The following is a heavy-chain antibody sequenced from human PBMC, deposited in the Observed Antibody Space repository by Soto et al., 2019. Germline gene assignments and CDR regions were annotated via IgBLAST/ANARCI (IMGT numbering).Heavy chain of an antibody. Sequence: QVQLVQSGAEVKKPGASVKVSCKASGYTFTSYGISWVRQAPGQGLEWMGWISAYNGKTNYAQKLQGRVTMTTDTSTSTAYRELRSLRSDDTAVYYCARAAQSGYDSRFARYWGQGTLVTVSS. CDR1: GYTFTSYG. CDR2: ISAYNGKT. CDR3: ARAAQSGYDSRFARY. D-gene: IGHD5-12*01. J-gene: IGHJ4*02. V-gene: IGHV1-18*01.